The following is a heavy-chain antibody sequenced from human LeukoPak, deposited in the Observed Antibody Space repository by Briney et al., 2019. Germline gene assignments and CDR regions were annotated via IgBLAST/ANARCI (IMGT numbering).Heavy chain of an antibody. CDR1: GFTFSDYY. CDR3: ARDGVRGAYYMDV. CDR2: ISSSGSTI. V-gene: IGHV3-11*01. Sequence: GGSLRLSCVVSGFTFSDYYMSWIRQAPGKGLEWVSYISSSGSTIYYADSVKGRFTISRDNAKNSLYLQMNSLRAEDTAVYYCARDGVRGAYYMDVWGKGTTVTISS. D-gene: IGHD3-10*01. J-gene: IGHJ6*03.